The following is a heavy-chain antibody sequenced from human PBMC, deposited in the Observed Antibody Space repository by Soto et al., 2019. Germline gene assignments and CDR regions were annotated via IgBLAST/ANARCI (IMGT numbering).Heavy chain of an antibody. Sequence: RLSCAASGFTVSSNYMSWVRQAPGKGLEWVSVIYSGGSTYYADSVKGRFTISRDNSKNTLYLQMNSLRAEDTAVYYCARGGSSGWYRYFDYWGQGTLVTVSS. V-gene: IGHV3-53*01. CDR1: GFTVSSNY. D-gene: IGHD6-19*01. CDR3: ARGGSSGWYRYFDY. J-gene: IGHJ4*02. CDR2: IYSGGST.